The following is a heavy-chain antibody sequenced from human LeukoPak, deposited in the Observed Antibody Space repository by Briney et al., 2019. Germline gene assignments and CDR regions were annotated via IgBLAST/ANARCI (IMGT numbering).Heavy chain of an antibody. Sequence: QSSETLSLTCTVSGGSISYYYWSWIRQPPGKGLEWIGYIYYSGSTNYNPPLKSRVTISVDTSKNQFPLKLSSVTGADTAVYYCARHRSAPTYFDYWGQGTLVTVSS. D-gene: IGHD3-10*01. CDR3: ARHRSAPTYFDY. CDR1: GGSISYYY. CDR2: IYYSGST. V-gene: IGHV4-59*01. J-gene: IGHJ4*02.